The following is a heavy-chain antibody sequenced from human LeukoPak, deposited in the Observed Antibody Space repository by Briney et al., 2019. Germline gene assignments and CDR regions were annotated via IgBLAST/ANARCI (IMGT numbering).Heavy chain of an antibody. CDR3: ARDYRYFDWSYYFDY. CDR2: IKQDGSEK. J-gene: IGHJ4*02. V-gene: IGHV3-7*03. CDR1: GVTFSSYG. D-gene: IGHD3-9*01. Sequence: GGSLRLSCAASGVTFSSYGISWGRQAPGKGLEWVANIKQDGSEKYYVDSVKGRFTISRDNAKNSLYLQMNSLRAEDTAVYYCARDYRYFDWSYYFDYWGQGTLVTVSS.